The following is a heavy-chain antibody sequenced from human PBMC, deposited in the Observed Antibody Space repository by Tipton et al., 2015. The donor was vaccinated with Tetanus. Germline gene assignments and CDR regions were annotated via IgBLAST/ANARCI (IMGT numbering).Heavy chain of an antibody. Sequence: TLSLTCAVYGGSFSGYYWSWIRQPPGKGLEWIGEISHSGSTNDNPSLKSRVTISVDTSKNQFSLKLSSVTAADTAVYYCVRARRDIVVVTAMSGWFDPWGQGTLVTVSS. D-gene: IGHD2-21*02. CDR1: GGSFSGYY. J-gene: IGHJ5*02. V-gene: IGHV4-34*01. CDR3: VRARRDIVVVTAMSGWFDP. CDR2: ISHSGST.